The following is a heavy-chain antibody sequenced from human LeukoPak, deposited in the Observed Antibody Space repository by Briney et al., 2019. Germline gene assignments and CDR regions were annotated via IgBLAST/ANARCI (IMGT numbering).Heavy chain of an antibody. J-gene: IGHJ4*02. CDR1: GGSISSYY. CDR3: ASGQDYYDGSGPGDY. Sequence: PSETLSLTCTVSGGSISSYYRSWVRQPPGKGLEWIGYIYYSGSTNYNPALKSRVTISVDTSKNQFSLKLSSVTAADTAVYYCASGQDYYDGSGPGDYWGQGTLVTVSS. CDR2: IYYSGST. V-gene: IGHV4-59*12. D-gene: IGHD3-22*01.